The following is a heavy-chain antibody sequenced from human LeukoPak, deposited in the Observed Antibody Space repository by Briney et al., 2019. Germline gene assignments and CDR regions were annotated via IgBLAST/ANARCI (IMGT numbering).Heavy chain of an antibody. CDR2: ISGSGGGT. CDR3: VKFRGQLLSSYYFDY. Sequence: GGSLRLSCAASGFTFNNYAMTWVRQAPGKGLEWVSTISGSGGGTYYADSVKGRFTISRDNSKNTLYLQMNSLRGEDTAVYYCVKFRGQLLSSYYFDYWGQGTLVTVSS. CDR1: GFTFNNYA. D-gene: IGHD2-2*01. J-gene: IGHJ4*02. V-gene: IGHV3-23*01.